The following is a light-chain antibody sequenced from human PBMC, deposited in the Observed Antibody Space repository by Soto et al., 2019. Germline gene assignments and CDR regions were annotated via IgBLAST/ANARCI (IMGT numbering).Light chain of an antibody. J-gene: IGLJ3*02. Sequence: SYELTQPPSVSVAPGQTARITCGGNNIGSKSVHWYQQKPGQAPVLVVYDDSDGPSGIPERFSGSNSGNTATLTISRVEAGDEADYYCQVWDSSSDHYWVFGGGTKLTVL. CDR2: DDS. CDR3: QVWDSSSDHYWV. CDR1: NIGSKS. V-gene: IGLV3-21*02.